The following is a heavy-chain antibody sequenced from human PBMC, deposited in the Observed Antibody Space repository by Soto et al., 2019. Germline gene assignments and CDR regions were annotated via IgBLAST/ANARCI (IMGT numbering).Heavy chain of an antibody. J-gene: IGHJ1*01. CDR3: VKDESINWYSGHFRH. CDR2: INWNSGSI. V-gene: IGHV3-9*01. CDR1: GFTFDDYA. D-gene: IGHD6-13*01. Sequence: PGGSLRLSCAASGFTFDDYAMHWAQQVPGKGLEWVSGINWNSGSIGYGDSVKGRFAISRDNAKNSLHLQMNSLSAEDTAFYYCVKDESINWYSGHFRHWGQGTLVTVSS.